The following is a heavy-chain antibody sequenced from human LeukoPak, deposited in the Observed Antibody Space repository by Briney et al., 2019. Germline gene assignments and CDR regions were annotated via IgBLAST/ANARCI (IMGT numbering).Heavy chain of an antibody. J-gene: IGHJ3*01. CDR3: ARDSARDYVWV. CDR2: IYYSGST. V-gene: IGHV4-39*07. CDR1: GGSISSSSYY. D-gene: IGHD3-16*01. Sequence: SETLSLTCIVSGGSISSSSYYWGWIRQPPGKGLEWIGSIYYSGSTYYNPSLKSRVTISVDTSKNQFSLKLSSVTAADTAVYYCARDSARDYVWVWGQGTMVTVSS.